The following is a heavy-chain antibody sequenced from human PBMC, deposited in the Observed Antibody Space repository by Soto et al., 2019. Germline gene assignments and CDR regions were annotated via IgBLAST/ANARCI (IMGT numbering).Heavy chain of an antibody. CDR3: AREGQAPYYYYGMDV. J-gene: IGHJ6*02. CDR1: GYTFTNYG. V-gene: IGHV1-18*01. Sequence: QVQVVQSGDEVKKPGASVKVSCKASGYTFTNYGFSWVRQAPGQGRAWMGWISGYNGNTKYAEKFQGRVTMTTDTSTSTAHMELRSLRSDDTAVYYCAREGQAPYYYYGMDVWCQGTAVTVSS. CDR2: ISGYNGNT.